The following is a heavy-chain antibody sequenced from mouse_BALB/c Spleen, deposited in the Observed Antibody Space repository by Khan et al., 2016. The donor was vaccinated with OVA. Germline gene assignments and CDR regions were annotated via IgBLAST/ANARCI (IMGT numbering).Heavy chain of an antibody. CDR1: GFTFRSYS. CDR3: ASHLTGSFAY. J-gene: IGHJ3*01. V-gene: IGHV5-6*01. D-gene: IGHD4-1*01. CDR2: ISSGGAYT. Sequence: EVELVESGGDLVKPGGSLKLSCAASGFTFRSYSMSWVRQTPDKRLEWVATISSGGAYTYYLDSVKGRFTISRDNAKNTLYLQMSSLKSEDTAMYYCASHLTGSFAYWGQGTLVTVSA.